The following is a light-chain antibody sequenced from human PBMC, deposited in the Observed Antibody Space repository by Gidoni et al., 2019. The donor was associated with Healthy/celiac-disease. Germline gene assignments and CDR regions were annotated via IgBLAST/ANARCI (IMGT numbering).Light chain of an antibody. CDR1: QRVSSSY. J-gene: IGKJ1*01. V-gene: IGKV3-20*01. CDR3: QQYGRSRT. CDR2: GAS. Sequence: EIVLTQSPGTLSLSPGERATLSCRASQRVSSSYLAWYLQKPGQAPRLLIYGASSRATGIPDRFSGSVSGTDFTLTISRLEPEYFVVYYCQQYGRSRTFGQGTKVEIK.